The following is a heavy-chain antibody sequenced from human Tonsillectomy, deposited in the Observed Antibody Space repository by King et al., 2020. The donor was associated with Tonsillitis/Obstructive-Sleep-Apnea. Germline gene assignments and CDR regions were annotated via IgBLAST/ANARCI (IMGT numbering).Heavy chain of an antibody. Sequence: EVQLVQSGAEVKKPGESLKISCKGSGYSFTGYWIGWVRQLPGKGLEWMGIIYPGDSDTRYSPSFQGQVTISADKSISTAYLQWSSLKASDTAMYYCARQGSLSSSWPDHYYYMDVWGKGTTVTVSS. CDR1: GYSFTGYW. CDR3: ARQGSLSSSWPDHYYYMDV. CDR2: IYPGDSDT. D-gene: IGHD6-13*01. V-gene: IGHV5-51*01. J-gene: IGHJ6*03.